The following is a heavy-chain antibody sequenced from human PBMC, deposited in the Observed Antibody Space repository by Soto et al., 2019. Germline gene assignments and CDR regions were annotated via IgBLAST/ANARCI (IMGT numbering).Heavy chain of an antibody. J-gene: IGHJ6*03. CDR1: GFTFDDYA. CDR2: ISWNSGSI. D-gene: IGHD3-10*01. CDR3: AKSIQLLWFGETYLDV. Sequence: EVQLVESGGGLVQPGRSLRLSCAASGFTFDDYAMHWVRQAPGKGLEWVSGISWNSGSIGYADSVKGRFTISRDNAKNSLYLQMNSLRAEETALYYCAKSIQLLWFGETYLDVWGKGTTVTVSS. V-gene: IGHV3-9*01.